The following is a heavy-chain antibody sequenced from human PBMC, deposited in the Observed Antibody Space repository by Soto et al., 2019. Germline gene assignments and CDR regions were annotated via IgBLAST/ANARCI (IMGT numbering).Heavy chain of an antibody. CDR1: GFTLSSYS. V-gene: IGHV3-21*01. CDR3: ARVLSSSDYYGMDV. J-gene: IGHJ6*02. D-gene: IGHD6-6*01. CDR2: ISSSSSYI. Sequence: GGSLRLSCAASGFTLSSYSMNWVRQAPGKGLEWISSISSSSSYIYYADSVKGRFTISRDNAKNSLYLQMNSLRAEDTAVYYCARVLSSSDYYGMDVWGQGTTVTVSS.